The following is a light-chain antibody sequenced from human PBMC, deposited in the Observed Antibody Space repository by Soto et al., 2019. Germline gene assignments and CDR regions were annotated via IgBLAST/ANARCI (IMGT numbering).Light chain of an antibody. J-gene: IGKJ4*01. CDR3: LQDNMYPLT. Sequence: AIQMTQSPSSLSASVGDRVTITCRASQDISNDLGWYQQKPGKAPKVLIYDTYTLQSGVPSRFSGSRSGTDFTLTISSLQPEDIATYYCLQDNMYPLTFGGGTKVEIE. V-gene: IGKV1-6*01. CDR1: QDISND. CDR2: DTY.